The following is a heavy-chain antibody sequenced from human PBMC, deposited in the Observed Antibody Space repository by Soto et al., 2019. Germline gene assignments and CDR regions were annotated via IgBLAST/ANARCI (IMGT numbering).Heavy chain of an antibody. CDR1: GFTFSTYA. CDR3: ARDLYRWSEGSGVDY. V-gene: IGHV3-30-3*01. Sequence: QVQLVESGGGVVQPGRSLRLSCAASGFTFSTYAMHWVRQAPGKGLERVAVITYDGSNKYYADSVKGRFSISRDNSKNTLYLQMNSLRAEDTAVYYCARDLYRWSEGSGVDYWGQGTPVTVSS. CDR2: ITYDGSNK. D-gene: IGHD2-8*02. J-gene: IGHJ4*02.